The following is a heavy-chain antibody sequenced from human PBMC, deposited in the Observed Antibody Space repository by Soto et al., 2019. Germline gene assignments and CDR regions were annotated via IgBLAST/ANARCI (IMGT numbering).Heavy chain of an antibody. CDR3: ARSRGPRGYRYGGGY. CDR1: GYTFSSYG. J-gene: IGHJ4*02. V-gene: IGHV1-18*01. Sequence: QVQLVPSGAEVKKPGASVKVSCKSSGYTFSSYGISWVRQAPGQGLEWMGWISAYNGNTNYAQKLQGRVTMTTDTPTSTGYMELRSLRSDDTAVYYCARSRGPRGYRYGGGYWGQGPLVTVSS. D-gene: IGHD5-18*01. CDR2: ISAYNGNT.